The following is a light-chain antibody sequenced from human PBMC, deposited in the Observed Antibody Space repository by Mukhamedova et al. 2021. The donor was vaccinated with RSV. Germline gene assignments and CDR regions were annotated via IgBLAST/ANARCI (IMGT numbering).Light chain of an antibody. CDR2: DAS. J-gene: IGKJ2*01. CDR3: QQFYSYPRT. Sequence: WYQRRVHGKTPSLLIYDASSLESEVPSRFSGSGSGTDFNLTISSLQPEDFATYYCQQFYSYPRTFGHGPKLEI. V-gene: IGKV1-13*02.